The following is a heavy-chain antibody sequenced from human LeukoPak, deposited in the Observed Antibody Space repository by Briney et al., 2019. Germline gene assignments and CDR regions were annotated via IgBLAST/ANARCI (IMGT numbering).Heavy chain of an antibody. D-gene: IGHD6-13*01. CDR2: ISAYNGNT. CDR1: GYTFTSYG. V-gene: IGHV1-18*01. J-gene: IGHJ4*02. CDR3: ARSLRSGSSWCSGY. Sequence: ASVKVSCKASGYTFTSYGISWVRQAPGQGLEWMGWISAYNGNTNYAQKLQGRVTMTTDTSTSTAYMELRSLRSDDTAVYYCARSLRSGSSWCSGYWGQGTLVTVSS.